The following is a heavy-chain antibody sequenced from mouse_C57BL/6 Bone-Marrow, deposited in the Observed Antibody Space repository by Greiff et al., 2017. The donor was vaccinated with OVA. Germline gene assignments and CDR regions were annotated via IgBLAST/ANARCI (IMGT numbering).Heavy chain of an antibody. D-gene: IGHD2-9*01. V-gene: IGHV1-39*01. CDR1: GYSFTDYN. CDR2: INPNYGTT. Sequence: VQLKESGPELVKPGASVKISCKASGYSFTDYNMNWVKQSNGKSLEWIGVINPNYGTTSYNQKFKGKATLTVDQSSSTAYMQLNSLTSEDSAVYYCARSPYYGYLYYFDDWGQGTTLTVSS. J-gene: IGHJ2*01. CDR3: ARSPYYGYLYYFDD.